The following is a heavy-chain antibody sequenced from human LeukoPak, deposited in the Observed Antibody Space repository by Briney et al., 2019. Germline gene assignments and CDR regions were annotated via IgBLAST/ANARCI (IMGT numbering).Heavy chain of an antibody. J-gene: IGHJ4*02. Sequence: ASVKVSCKASGYTFTSYDINWVRQATGQGLEWMGWMNPNSGDTGYAQKFQGRVTMTRNTSISTAYMELSSLRAEDTAVYYCASFRSGSSSRIGFDYWGQGTLVTVSS. D-gene: IGHD2-15*01. CDR2: MNPNSGDT. CDR3: ASFRSGSSSRIGFDY. V-gene: IGHV1-8*01. CDR1: GYTFTSYD.